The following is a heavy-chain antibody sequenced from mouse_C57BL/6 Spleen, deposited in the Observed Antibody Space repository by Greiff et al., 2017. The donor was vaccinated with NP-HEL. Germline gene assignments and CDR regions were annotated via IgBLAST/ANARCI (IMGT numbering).Heavy chain of an antibody. J-gene: IGHJ1*03. CDR2: ISDGGSYT. Sequence: EVQGVESGGGLVKPGGSLKLSCAASGFTFSSYAMSWVRQTPEKRLEWVATISDGGSYTYYPDNVKGRFTISRDNAKNNLYLQMSHLKSEDTAMYYCARAGGLLRYFDVWGTGTTVTVSS. CDR3: ARAGGLLRYFDV. D-gene: IGHD2-3*01. CDR1: GFTFSSYA. V-gene: IGHV5-4*01.